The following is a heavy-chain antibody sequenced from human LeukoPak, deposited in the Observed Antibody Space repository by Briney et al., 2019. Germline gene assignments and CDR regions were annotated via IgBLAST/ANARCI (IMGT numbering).Heavy chain of an antibody. CDR1: GYTFTSYG. Sequence: ASVKVSCKASGYTFTSYGISWVRQAPGQGLEWMGGISPYNGNTNYAQKLQGRVTMPTDTSTNTPYKELRSLGSDDTAVYYCARDSPLPPYDILTGWGKAYYYYGMDVWGQGTTVTVSS. CDR3: ARDSPLPPYDILTGWGKAYYYYGMDV. D-gene: IGHD3-9*01. J-gene: IGHJ6*02. CDR2: ISPYNGNT. V-gene: IGHV1-18*01.